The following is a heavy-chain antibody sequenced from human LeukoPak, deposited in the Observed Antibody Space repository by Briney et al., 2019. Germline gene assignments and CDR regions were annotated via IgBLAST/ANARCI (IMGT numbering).Heavy chain of an antibody. J-gene: IGHJ4*02. V-gene: IGHV3-53*01. CDR1: GLTVSNNY. Sequence: GGSLRLSCAVSGLTVSNNYMTWVRQAPGKGLEWVSSISNSGTNTYYADSVRGRFTISRDTSKNTLYLHMNSLRAEDTAVYYCAKAVTTGRAEQHWGQGTLVTVSS. D-gene: IGHD4-17*01. CDR2: ISNSGTNT. CDR3: AKAVTTGRAEQH.